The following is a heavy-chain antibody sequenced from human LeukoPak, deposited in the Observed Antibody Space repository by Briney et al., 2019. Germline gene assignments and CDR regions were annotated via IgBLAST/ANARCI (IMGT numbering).Heavy chain of an antibody. CDR1: GFTFSSYW. D-gene: IGHD3-10*01. CDR3: ARVGNAYYYGSGSLDY. J-gene: IGHJ4*02. V-gene: IGHV3-7*01. CDR2: IKQDGSEK. Sequence: QPGGSLRLSCAASGFTFSSYWMSWVRQAPGKGLEWVANIKQDGSEKSYVDSVKGRFTISRDNAKNSLYLQMNSLRAEDTAVYYCARVGNAYYYGSGSLDYWGQGTLVTVSS.